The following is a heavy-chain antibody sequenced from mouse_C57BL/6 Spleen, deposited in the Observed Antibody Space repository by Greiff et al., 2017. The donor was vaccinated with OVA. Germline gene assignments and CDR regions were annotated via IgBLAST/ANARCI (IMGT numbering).Heavy chain of an antibody. V-gene: IGHV1-54*01. D-gene: IGHD1-1*01. Sequence: QVQLKESGAELVRPGTSVKVSCKASGYAFTNYLIEWVKQRPGQGLEWIGVINPGSGGTNYNEKFKGKATLTADKSSSTAYMQLSSLTSEDSAVYFCARSDYGSRDYWGQGTTLTVSS. CDR3: ARSDYGSRDY. J-gene: IGHJ2*01. CDR2: INPGSGGT. CDR1: GYAFTNYL.